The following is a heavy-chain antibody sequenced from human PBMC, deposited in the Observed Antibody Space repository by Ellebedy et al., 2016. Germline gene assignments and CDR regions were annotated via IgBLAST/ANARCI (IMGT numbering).Heavy chain of an antibody. CDR3: TRLDSNYDGYNWFDP. CDR1: GFTFSGSA. CDR2: IRSKANSYAT. D-gene: IGHD4-11*01. V-gene: IGHV3-73*01. Sequence: GESLKISCAASGFTFSGSAMHWVRQASGKGLEWVGRIRSKANSYATAYAASVKGRFTISRDDSKNTAYLQMNSLKTEDTAVYYCTRLDSNYDGYNWFDPWGQGTLVTVSS. J-gene: IGHJ5*02.